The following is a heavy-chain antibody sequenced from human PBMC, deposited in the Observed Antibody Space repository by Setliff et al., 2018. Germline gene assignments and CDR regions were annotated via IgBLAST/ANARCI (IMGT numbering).Heavy chain of an antibody. V-gene: IGHV1-69*05. J-gene: IGHJ4*02. CDR2: IIPIFGTA. D-gene: IGHD3-16*02. CDR3: AREGNYDYVWGSYRDDAFDI. CDR1: GGTFSSYA. Sequence: SVKVSCKASGGTFSSYAISWVRQAPGQGLEWMGGIIPIFGTANYAQKFQGRVTITTDESTSTAYMELSSLRSEDTAVYYCAREGNYDYVWGSYRDDAFDIWGQGTLVTVSS.